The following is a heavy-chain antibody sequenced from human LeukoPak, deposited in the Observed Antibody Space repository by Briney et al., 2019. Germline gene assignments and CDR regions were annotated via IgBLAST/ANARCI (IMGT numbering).Heavy chain of an antibody. J-gene: IGHJ3*02. Sequence: SETLSLTCTVSGGSISSYFWSWIRQPPGKGLEWIGYIYYSGSTNYNPSLKSRVTISVDTSKNQFSLKLSSVTAADTAVYYCAVGAFYAFDIWGQGTMVTVSS. CDR3: AVGAFYAFDI. CDR2: IYYSGST. D-gene: IGHD1-26*01. V-gene: IGHV4-59*01. CDR1: GGSISSYF.